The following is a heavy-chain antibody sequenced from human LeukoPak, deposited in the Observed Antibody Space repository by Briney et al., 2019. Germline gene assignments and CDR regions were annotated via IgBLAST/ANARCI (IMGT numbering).Heavy chain of an antibody. Sequence: PGGSLRLSCAASGFTFSSYEMNWARQAPGKGLEWVSYISSSGSTIYYADSVKGRFTISRDNAKNSLYLQMNSLRAEDTAVYYCARALGTGWSQKEWGQGTLVTVSS. CDR1: GFTFSSYE. D-gene: IGHD6-19*01. CDR3: ARALGTGWSQKE. J-gene: IGHJ4*02. V-gene: IGHV3-48*03. CDR2: ISSSGSTI.